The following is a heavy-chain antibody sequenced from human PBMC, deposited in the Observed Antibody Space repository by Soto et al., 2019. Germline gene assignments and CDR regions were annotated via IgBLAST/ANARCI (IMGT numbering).Heavy chain of an antibody. CDR2: IYYSGST. CDR3: NLSESGERYFDWLLSTHYYYYMDV. CDR1: GGSISSTSCY. D-gene: IGHD3-9*01. J-gene: IGHJ6*03. Sequence: SETLSLSCTVSGGSISSTSCYWGRVRQPPGKGLEWIGRIYYSGSTYSNPSLKSRVTISVDTSKNQFAPELSSVTAADTAVYYCNLSESGERYFDWLLSTHYYYYMDVWGKGTTVTVSS. V-gene: IGHV4-39*01.